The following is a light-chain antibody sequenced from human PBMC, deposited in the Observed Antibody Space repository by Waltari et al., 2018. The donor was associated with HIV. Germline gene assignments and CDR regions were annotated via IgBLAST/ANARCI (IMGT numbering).Light chain of an antibody. CDR1: SSDVGAYNY. CDR2: EVS. V-gene: IGLV2-14*01. Sequence: QSALTQPASVSGSPGQSITVSCTGTSSDVGAYNYVSWYQQTPGTAPKLVIYEVSNRTSGISYRFSGAKSGNTASLTISGLQTEDEGEYYCSSFTTSNSLLFGGGTKVTVL. J-gene: IGLJ2*01. CDR3: SSFTTSNSLL.